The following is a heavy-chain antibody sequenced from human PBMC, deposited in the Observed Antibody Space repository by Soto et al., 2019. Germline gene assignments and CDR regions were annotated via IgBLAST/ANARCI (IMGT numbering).Heavy chain of an antibody. V-gene: IGHV3-7*04. CDR1: GFTFSSHW. Sequence: EVHLVESGGGLVQPGGSLRLSCAASGFTFSSHWMTWVRQTPGKGLEWVANINLDGSETYYVDSVTGRFTISRDNAKASLHLQMSSLRVEDTAVYFCTRGILTGLDYFDYWGQGTQVIVSS. CDR2: INLDGSET. J-gene: IGHJ4*02. D-gene: IGHD1-1*01. CDR3: TRGILTGLDYFDY.